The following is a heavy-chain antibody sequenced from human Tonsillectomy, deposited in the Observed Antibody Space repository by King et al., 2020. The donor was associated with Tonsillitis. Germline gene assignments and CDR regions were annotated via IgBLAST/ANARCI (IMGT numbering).Heavy chain of an antibody. Sequence: EVQLVESGGGLVKPGGSLRLSCAASGFTFSSYSMNWVRQAPGKGLEWVSSISGSSSYIYYADSVKGRFTTSRDNAKNSLYLQMNSLRAEDTAVYYCARAEYYDSSGYYGGMDVWGQGTTFTVSS. CDR2: ISGSSSYI. CDR3: ARAEYYDSSGYYGGMDV. CDR1: GFTFSSYS. J-gene: IGHJ6*02. D-gene: IGHD3-22*01. V-gene: IGHV3-21*01.